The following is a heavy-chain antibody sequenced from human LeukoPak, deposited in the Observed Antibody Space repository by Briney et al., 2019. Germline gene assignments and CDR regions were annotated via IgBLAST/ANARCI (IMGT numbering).Heavy chain of an antibody. V-gene: IGHV1-8*01. CDR1: GYTFTSYD. D-gene: IGHD2-2*01. Sequence: GASVKVSCKASGYTFTSYDINWVQQATGQGLEWMGWMNPNSGNTGYAQKFQGRVTMTRNTSISTAYMELSSLRSEDTAVYYCARREKYRLLSYYYYYMDVWGKGTTVTVSS. J-gene: IGHJ6*03. CDR3: ARREKYRLLSYYYYYMDV. CDR2: MNPNSGNT.